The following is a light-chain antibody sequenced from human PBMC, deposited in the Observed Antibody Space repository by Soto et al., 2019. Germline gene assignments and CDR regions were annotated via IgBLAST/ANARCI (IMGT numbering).Light chain of an antibody. Sequence: QSALTQPASVSGSPGQSITISCTGTSSDVGGYNYVSWYQQHPGKAPKLMIHDVSNRPSGVSNRFSGSKSGNTASLTISGLQAEDEAEYYCSSYTSSNTLYVFGTGTKVTVL. J-gene: IGLJ1*01. CDR1: SSDVGGYNY. CDR3: SSYTSSNTLYV. CDR2: DVS. V-gene: IGLV2-14*01.